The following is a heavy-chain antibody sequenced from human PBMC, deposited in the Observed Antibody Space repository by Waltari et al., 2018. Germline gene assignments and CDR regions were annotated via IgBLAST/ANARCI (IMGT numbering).Heavy chain of an antibody. CDR3: ARHVGEATTFDY. J-gene: IGHJ4*02. D-gene: IGHD1-26*01. CDR1: GGSISTRSYY. V-gene: IGHV4-39*01. Sequence: QLQLQESGPGLVKPSETLYLTCSVSGGSISTRSYYWGWIRQPPGKGLEWIGSIHYSGSTYYNPSLKSRVTISVDTSKNQFSLRLTSVTAADTAVYYCARHVGEATTFDYWGQGTLVTVSS. CDR2: IHYSGST.